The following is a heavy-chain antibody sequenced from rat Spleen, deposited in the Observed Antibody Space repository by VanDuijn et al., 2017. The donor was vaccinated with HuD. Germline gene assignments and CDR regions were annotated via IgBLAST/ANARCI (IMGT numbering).Heavy chain of an antibody. J-gene: IGHJ2*01. CDR2: INSAGST. Sequence: EVQLQESGPGLVKPSQSLSLTCSVTGYSITSSYRWNWIRKFPGNKLEWMGYINSAGSTNYNPSLKSRISITRDTSTNQFFLQVNSVTTEDTATYYCARSETITTVPYYFDYWGQGVMVTVSS. D-gene: IGHD1-1*01. CDR1: GYSITSSYR. V-gene: IGHV3-3*01. CDR3: ARSETITTVPYYFDY.